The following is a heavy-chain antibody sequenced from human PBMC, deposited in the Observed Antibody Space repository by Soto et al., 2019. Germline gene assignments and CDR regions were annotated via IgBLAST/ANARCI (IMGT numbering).Heavy chain of an antibody. CDR3: AKATTNGGWFNPFDS. CDR2: XXXXXXXX. CDR1: GFSFVNYA. D-gene: IGHD6-19*01. J-gene: IGHJ4*02. V-gene: IGHV3-23*01. Sequence: GGXLXLSCAASGFSFVNYAMNWVRQAPGKGLXXXXXXXXXXXXXXXXXXVKGRFTISRDNSRDTLFLQMNSLTADDTAVYYCAKATTNGGWFNPFDSWGQGALVTVSS.